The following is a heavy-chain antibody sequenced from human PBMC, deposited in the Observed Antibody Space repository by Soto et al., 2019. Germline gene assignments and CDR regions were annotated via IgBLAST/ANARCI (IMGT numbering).Heavy chain of an antibody. D-gene: IGHD6-13*01. CDR1: GFTFSSYA. CDR3: ARAIIAAAGSGSYYYYGMDV. Sequence: QVQLVESGGGVVQPGRSLRLSCAASGFTFSSYAMHWVRQAPGKGLEWVAVISYDGSNKYYADSVKGRFTISRDNSKNTXYXXMNSLRAEDTAVYYCARAIIAAAGSGSYYYYGMDVWGQGTTVTVSS. J-gene: IGHJ6*02. CDR2: ISYDGSNK. V-gene: IGHV3-30-3*01.